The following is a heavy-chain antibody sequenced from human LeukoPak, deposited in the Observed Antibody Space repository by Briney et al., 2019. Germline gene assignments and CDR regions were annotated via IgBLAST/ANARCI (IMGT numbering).Heavy chain of an antibody. J-gene: IGHJ6*02. V-gene: IGHV3-7*01. CDR3: ARFEYGDYVYYYYGMDV. CDR2: IKQDGSEK. CDR1: GFTFSSYW. Sequence: GGSLRLSCAASGFTFSSYWMSWVRQAPGKGLEWVANIKQDGSEKYYVDSVKGRFTISRDNAKNSLYPQMNSLRAEDTAVYYCARFEYGDYVYYYYGMDVWGQGTTVTVSS. D-gene: IGHD4-17*01.